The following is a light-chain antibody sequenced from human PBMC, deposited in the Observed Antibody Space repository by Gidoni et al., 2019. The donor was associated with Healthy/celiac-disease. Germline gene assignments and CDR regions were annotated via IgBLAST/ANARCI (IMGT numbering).Light chain of an antibody. CDR3: QAWDSSTEGNVV. CDR1: KLGDKY. Sequence: SYELTQPPSVSVSPGQTASITCSGDKLGDKYACWYPQKPGQSPVLVIYQDSKRPSGIPERVSGSNSGNTATLTISGTQAMDEADYYCQAWDSSTEGNVVFGGGTKLTVL. V-gene: IGLV3-1*01. CDR2: QDS. J-gene: IGLJ2*01.